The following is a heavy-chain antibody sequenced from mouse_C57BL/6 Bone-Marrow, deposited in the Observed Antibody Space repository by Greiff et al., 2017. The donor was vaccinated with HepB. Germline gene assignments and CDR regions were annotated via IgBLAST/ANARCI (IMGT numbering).Heavy chain of an antibody. CDR2: INYDGSST. CDR3: ARDGYYGGFYYFDY. V-gene: IGHV5-16*01. J-gene: IGHJ2*01. D-gene: IGHD1-1*01. CDR1: GFTFSDYY. Sequence: EVHLVESEGGLVQPGSSMELSCTASGFTFSDYYMAWVRQVPEKGLEWVANINYDGSSTYYLDSLKSRFIISRDNAKNILYLQMSSLKSEDTATYYCARDGYYGGFYYFDYWSQGTTLTVSS.